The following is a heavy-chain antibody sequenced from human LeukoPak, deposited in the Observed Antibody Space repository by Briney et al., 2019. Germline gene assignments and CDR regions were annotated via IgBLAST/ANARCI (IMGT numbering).Heavy chain of an antibody. J-gene: IGHJ4*02. CDR3: ARDRGWFTFAY. V-gene: IGHV3-7*01. Sequence: GGSLRLSCEASGFTFSDSWMTWVRQAPGKGLEWVAHIKEDGTDKTYVDSVKGRFTISRDNAKKSLFLQMNSLRAEDTALYYCARDRGWFTFAYWGQGTLVTVSS. CDR1: GFTFSDSW. CDR2: IKEDGTDK. D-gene: IGHD6-19*01.